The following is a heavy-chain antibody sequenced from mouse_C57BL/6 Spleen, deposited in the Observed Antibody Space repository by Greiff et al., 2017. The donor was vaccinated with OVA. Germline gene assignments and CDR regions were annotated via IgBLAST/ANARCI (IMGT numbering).Heavy chain of an antibody. CDR3: ERNDGSDSWFAY. CDR1: GYTFTDYY. CDR2: LGTGSGST. V-gene: IGHV1-77*01. Sequence: VQLQQSGAELVKPGASVKISCKASGYTFTDYYINWVKQRPGTGLEWIGKLGTGSGSTYFNEKFKGKATLTANKSSSTAYMQLSSQTSEYSVVYFCERNDGSDSWFAYWGQGTLVTVSA. D-gene: IGHD1-1*01. J-gene: IGHJ3*01.